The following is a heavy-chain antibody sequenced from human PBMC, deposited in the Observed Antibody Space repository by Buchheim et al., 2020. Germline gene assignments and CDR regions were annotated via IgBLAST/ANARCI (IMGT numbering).Heavy chain of an antibody. J-gene: IGHJ4*02. Sequence: QVQLVQSGAEVKKPGASVRVSCKASGYTFSKYYIHWVRQAPGKGLEWMGIINPSGGSTYYAQEFQGRVTMTTDPSPGTVYMELSSLRSEDTALFYCARGFYGGDYFDYWGQGTL. D-gene: IGHD4-23*01. CDR2: INPSGGST. V-gene: IGHV1-46*01. CDR1: GYTFSKYY. CDR3: ARGFYGGDYFDY.